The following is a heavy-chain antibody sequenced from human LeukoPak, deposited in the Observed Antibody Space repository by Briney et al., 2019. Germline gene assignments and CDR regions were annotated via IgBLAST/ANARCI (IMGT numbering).Heavy chain of an antibody. Sequence: ASVKVSCKASGYSSTSYDINWVRQATGQGLEWMGWMNPNSGNTGYAQKFQGRVSITRNTSISTAYMELSSLRSEDTAVYYCARGIRRNINYWFDPWGQGTPVTVSS. CDR3: ARGIRRNINYWFDP. V-gene: IGHV1-8*01. J-gene: IGHJ5*02. CDR2: MNPNSGNT. CDR1: GYSSTSYD. D-gene: IGHD1-14*01.